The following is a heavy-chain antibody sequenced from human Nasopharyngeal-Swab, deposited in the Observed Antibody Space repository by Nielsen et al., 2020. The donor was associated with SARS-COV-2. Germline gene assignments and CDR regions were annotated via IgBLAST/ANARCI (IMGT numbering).Heavy chain of an antibody. J-gene: IGHJ6*03. CDR1: GYSFTSYW. D-gene: IGHD6-25*01. V-gene: IGHV5-51*01. CDR3: ARRSSIAAYYYYMDV. Sequence: GESLKISCKGSGYSFTSYWIGWVRQMPGKGLEWMGIIYPGDSDTRYSPSFQGQVTISADKSISTAYLQWSSLKASDTAMYYCARRSSIAAYYYYMDVRGKGTTVTVSS. CDR2: IYPGDSDT.